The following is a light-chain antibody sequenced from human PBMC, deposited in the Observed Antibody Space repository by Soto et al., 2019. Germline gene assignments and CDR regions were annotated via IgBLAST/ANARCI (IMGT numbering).Light chain of an antibody. CDR1: QSISSSY. Sequence: EIVLTQSPGTLSLSPGERATLSCRASQSISSSYLAWYQQKPGQAPRLLIYRASSRATGIPDRFSGSGSGTDFTLTISRLEPEDFAVYYSQQYGTSPLYTFGQGTWLEIK. CDR2: RAS. CDR3: QQYGTSPLYT. V-gene: IGKV3-20*01. J-gene: IGKJ2*01.